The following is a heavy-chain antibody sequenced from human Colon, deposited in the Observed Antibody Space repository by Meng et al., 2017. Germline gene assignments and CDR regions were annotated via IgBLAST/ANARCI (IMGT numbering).Heavy chain of an antibody. J-gene: IGHJ4*02. CDR2: IYDNGYT. V-gene: IGHV4-30-2*06. CDR3: ARGYRGSTYFAY. CDR1: GDSVPTTLSS. Sequence: QLQLQESGPRLVKPSETPFLTCAVSGDSVPTTLSSWGWIRQSPGKGLEWIGNIYDNGYTYYSPSLRSRVTISVDRSNNQFSLNLNSVTAADTAVYFCARGYRGSTYFAYWGQGILVTVSS. D-gene: IGHD3-16*01.